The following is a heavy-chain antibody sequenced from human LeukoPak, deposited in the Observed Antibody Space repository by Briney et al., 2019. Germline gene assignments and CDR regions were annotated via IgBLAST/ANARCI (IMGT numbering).Heavy chain of an antibody. D-gene: IGHD2-15*01. CDR3: ARGRTYCSGGSCFNWFDP. V-gene: IGHV4-30-4*01. CDR1: GGSISSGDYY. Sequence: PSETLSLTCTVSGGSISSGDYYWSWIRQPPGKGPEWIGYIYYSGSTYYNPSLKSRVTISVDTSKNQFSLKLSSVTAADTAVYYCARGRTYCSGGSCFNWFDPWGQGTLVTVSS. CDR2: IYYSGST. J-gene: IGHJ5*02.